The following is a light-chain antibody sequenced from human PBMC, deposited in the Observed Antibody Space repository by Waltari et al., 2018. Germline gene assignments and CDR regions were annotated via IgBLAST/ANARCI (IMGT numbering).Light chain of an antibody. V-gene: IGKV2-29*02. CDR1: QSLLESDGKTY. CDR2: DVS. J-gene: IGKJ4*01. Sequence: ETVMTQTPVSLSVTPGQPASMSCKSSQSLLESDGKTYLHWYLQKPGQSPQLLIYDVSSRFSGVPDRFSGSGSGTDFTLRISRVEAEDVGVYYCMQGIHLPLTSGGGTKVEMK. CDR3: MQGIHLPLT.